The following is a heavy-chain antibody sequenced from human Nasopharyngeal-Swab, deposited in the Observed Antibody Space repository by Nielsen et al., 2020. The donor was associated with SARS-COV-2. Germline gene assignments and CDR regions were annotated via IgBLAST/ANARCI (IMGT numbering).Heavy chain of an antibody. Sequence: SEPLSPTCPVPGASISTYSWSWIRQPPGKGLEWIGSIYYSGSTNYNPSLKSRVTTSVDTSKNQFSLKLSSVTAADTAVYYCARVGTYYYDSSGYYPTPSFDYWGQGTLVTVSS. J-gene: IGHJ4*02. CDR1: GASISTYS. V-gene: IGHV4-59*01. CDR2: IYYSGST. CDR3: ARVGTYYYDSSGYYPTPSFDY. D-gene: IGHD3-22*01.